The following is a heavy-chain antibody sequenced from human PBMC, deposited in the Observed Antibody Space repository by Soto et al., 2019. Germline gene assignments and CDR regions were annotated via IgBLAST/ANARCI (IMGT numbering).Heavy chain of an antibody. D-gene: IGHD1-7*01. Sequence: SETLSLTCAVSGGSFTSNNWWPWVRQPPGQGLEWIGEIYRTGRTNYNPSLKSRVTISLDKSENQFSLKVTSLTAADTAVYYCASRDPGTSVDYWGQGTLVTVSS. CDR3: ASRDPGTSVDY. CDR2: IYRTGRT. CDR1: GGSFTSNNW. J-gene: IGHJ4*02. V-gene: IGHV4-4*02.